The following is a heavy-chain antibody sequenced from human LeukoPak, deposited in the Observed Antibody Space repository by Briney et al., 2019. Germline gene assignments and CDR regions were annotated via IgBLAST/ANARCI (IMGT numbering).Heavy chain of an antibody. Sequence: SWGSLRLSCAASGFTFSSYAMHWVRQVPGKGLEWVAVISYDGSNKYYADSVKGRFTISRDNSKNTLYLQMNSLRAEDTAVYYCARGDLPQYYFDYWGQGTLVTVSS. J-gene: IGHJ4*02. CDR1: GFTFSSYA. CDR2: ISYDGSNK. D-gene: IGHD5-24*01. V-gene: IGHV3-30-3*01. CDR3: ARGDLPQYYFDY.